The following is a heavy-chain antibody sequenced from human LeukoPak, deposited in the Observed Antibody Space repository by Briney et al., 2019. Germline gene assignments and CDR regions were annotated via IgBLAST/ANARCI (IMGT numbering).Heavy chain of an antibody. J-gene: IGHJ4*02. CDR1: GGSISSSSYY. D-gene: IGHD6-13*01. CDR2: IYYSGST. V-gene: IGHV4-39*07. CDR3: AREASGSIAAAGTYYFDY. Sequence: SETPSLTCTVSGGSISSSSYYWGWIRQPPGKGLEWIGSIYYSGSTYYNPSLKSRVTISVDTSKNQFSLKLSSVTAADTAVYYCAREASGSIAAAGTYYFDYWGQGTLVTVSS.